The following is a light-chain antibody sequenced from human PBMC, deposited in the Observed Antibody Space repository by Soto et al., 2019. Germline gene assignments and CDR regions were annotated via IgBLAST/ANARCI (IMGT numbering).Light chain of an antibody. CDR3: QQGYTSAIT. CDR1: QSISSY. V-gene: IGKV1-39*01. CDR2: AAS. Sequence: DIQMTQSPSSLSASVGDRVTITCRASQSISSYLNWYQQKPGKAPKLLIYAASSLQSGVPSRFSGSGSGTDFTLTISSLQPEDFATYYCQQGYTSAITFGQGTRLENK. J-gene: IGKJ5*01.